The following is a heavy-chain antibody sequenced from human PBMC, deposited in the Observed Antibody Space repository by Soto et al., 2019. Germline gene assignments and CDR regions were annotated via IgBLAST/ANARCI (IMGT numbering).Heavy chain of an antibody. CDR3: ARAYMTTLTPLDY. CDR2: IDWDDDK. D-gene: IGHD4-17*01. Sequence: SGPTLVNPTQTLTLTCTFSGFSLSTCGMTVSWIRQPPGKALEWLALIDWDDDKYYNTSLKTRLTISKATSKNQVVLTMTNMDPVDTPTYYCARAYMTTLTPLDYWNQGTLVTVSS. V-gene: IGHV2-70*12. CDR1: GFSLSTCGMT. J-gene: IGHJ4*02.